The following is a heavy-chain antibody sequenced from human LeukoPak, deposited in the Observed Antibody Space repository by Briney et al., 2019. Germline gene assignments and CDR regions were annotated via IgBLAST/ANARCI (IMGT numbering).Heavy chain of an antibody. CDR2: ITGGADYT. CDR1: GFTFSSST. Sequence: GGSLRLSCAASGFTFSSSTMTWVRQAPGKGLEWVSSITGGADYTYHAASVKGRFTISRDNSKNTLFLQMNSLRAEDTAVYYCVNPKFHWGQGTLVTVSS. V-gene: IGHV3-23*01. J-gene: IGHJ4*02. CDR3: VNPKFH.